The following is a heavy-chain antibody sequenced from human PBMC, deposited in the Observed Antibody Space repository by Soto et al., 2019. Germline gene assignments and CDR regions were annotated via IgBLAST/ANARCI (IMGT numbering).Heavy chain of an antibody. CDR2: IYPGDSDI. J-gene: IGHJ5*02. CDR3: ARLLPRGSSSVNWFDP. D-gene: IGHD6-6*01. V-gene: IGHV5-51*01. CDR1: GYNFANHW. Sequence: GESLKISCKGSGYNFANHWIGWVRQKPGKGLEWMGIIYPGDSDIRYSPSFQGQVTISADKSISTAYLQWSTLKASDIAVYYCARLLPRGSSSVNWFDPWGQGTLVTVSS.